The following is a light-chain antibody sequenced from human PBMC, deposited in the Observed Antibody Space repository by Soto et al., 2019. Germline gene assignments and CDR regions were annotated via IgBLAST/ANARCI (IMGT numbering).Light chain of an antibody. J-gene: IGLJ3*02. CDR2: GNS. CDR1: SSNIGYNA. Sequence: QAVVTQPPSVSGTPGQRVTLSCSGSSSNIGYNAVNWYQQLPGKAPKLLMHGNSQRPSGVPDRFSGSKSGTSASLAISGLRTEDEADYYCSAWDDSLSGVVFGGGTKLTVL. V-gene: IGLV1-47*02. CDR3: SAWDDSLSGVV.